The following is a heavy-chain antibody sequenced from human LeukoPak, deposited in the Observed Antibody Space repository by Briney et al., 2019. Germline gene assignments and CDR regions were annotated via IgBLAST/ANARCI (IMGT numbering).Heavy chain of an antibody. CDR2: IYYSGST. J-gene: IGHJ4*02. CDR1: GGSIINYY. V-gene: IGHV4-59*01. Sequence: SETLSLTCTVSGGSIINYYWSWIRQPPGKGLEWIGNIYYSGSTNYNPSLKSRVTISVDTSKNQFSLKLSSVTAADTAVYYCARGRVDVDYWGQRTLVTVSS. CDR3: ARGRVDVDY. D-gene: IGHD3/OR15-3a*01.